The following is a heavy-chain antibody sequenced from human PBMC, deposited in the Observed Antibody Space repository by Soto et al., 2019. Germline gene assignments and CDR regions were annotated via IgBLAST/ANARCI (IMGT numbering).Heavy chain of an antibody. Sequence: GASVKVSCKASGGTFSSYAISWVRQAPGQGLEWMGGIIPIFGTANYAQKFQGRVTITADESTSTAYMELSSLRSEDTAVYYCARESYHGSGELGSAFDIWGQGTMVTVSS. J-gene: IGHJ3*02. CDR1: GGTFSSYA. V-gene: IGHV1-69*13. CDR3: ARESYHGSGELGSAFDI. CDR2: IIPIFGTA. D-gene: IGHD3-10*01.